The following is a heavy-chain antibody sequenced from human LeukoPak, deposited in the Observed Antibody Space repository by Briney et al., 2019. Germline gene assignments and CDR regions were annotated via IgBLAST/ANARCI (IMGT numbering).Heavy chain of an antibody. D-gene: IGHD6-13*01. CDR1: GFTFSSYG. J-gene: IGHJ4*02. CDR2: ISYDGSNK. V-gene: IGHV3-30*18. Sequence: GGSLRLSCAASGFTFSSYGMHWVRQAPGKGLEWVAVISYDGSNKYYADSVKGRFTISRDNSKNTLYLQMNSLRAEDTAVYCCAKDRGYLIDYWGQGTLVTVSS. CDR3: AKDRGYLIDY.